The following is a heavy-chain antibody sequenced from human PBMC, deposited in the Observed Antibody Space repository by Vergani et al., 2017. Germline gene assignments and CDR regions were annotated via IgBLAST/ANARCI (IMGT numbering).Heavy chain of an antibody. V-gene: IGHV1-46*01. D-gene: IGHD2-2*01. CDR3: ARVRVCSSTSCSHDAFDI. CDR2: INPSGGST. CDR1: GYTFTSYY. J-gene: IGHJ3*02. Sequence: QVQLVQSGAEVKKPGASVKVSCKASGYTFTSYYMHWVRQAPGQGLEWMGIINPSGGSTSYAQKFQGRVTITADESTSTAYMELSSLRSEDTAVYYCARVRVCSSTSCSHDAFDIWGQGTMVTVSS.